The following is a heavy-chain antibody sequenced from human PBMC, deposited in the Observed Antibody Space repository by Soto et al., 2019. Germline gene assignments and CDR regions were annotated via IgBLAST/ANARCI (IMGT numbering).Heavy chain of an antibody. D-gene: IGHD2-15*01. CDR2: IKTKVESYAT. CDR1: GFTLSGFD. CDR3: TRRSCSGAGCYSDFEH. V-gene: IGHV3-73*01. Sequence: EVQLVESGGGLVQPGGSLKLSCAASGFTLSGFDMHWVRQASGEGLEWVGRIKTKVESYATGVAASVQGRFTISRDDSKNTAYLEMNSLKSEDTAVYYCTRRSCSGAGCYSDFEHWGQGTLVTVSS. J-gene: IGHJ4*02.